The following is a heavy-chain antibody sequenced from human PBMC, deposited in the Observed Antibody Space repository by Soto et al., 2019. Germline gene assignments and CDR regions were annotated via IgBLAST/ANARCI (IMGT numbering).Heavy chain of an antibody. CDR2: IHYEGST. V-gene: IGHV4-59*01. J-gene: IGHJ4*02. D-gene: IGHD6-19*01. Sequence: QVQLQESGPGLVKPSETLSLTCTVSGGSITTYYWSWIRQPPVKGLEWIGYIHYEGSTNYNPSLKSRVTILVDTSQNQFSLKLTSVTATDTAVYFCARGRRSGWYHFDSWGQGTLVTVSS. CDR1: GGSITTYY. CDR3: ARGRRSGWYHFDS.